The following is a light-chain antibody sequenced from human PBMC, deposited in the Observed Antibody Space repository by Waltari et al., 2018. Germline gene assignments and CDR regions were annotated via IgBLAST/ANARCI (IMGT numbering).Light chain of an antibody. Sequence: DIVMTQSPDSLAVSLGERATINCKSSQSILYSSNNKNYLAWYQHKPGQPPKLLIYWASTRESGVPDRFSGSGSGTDFTLIISSLQAEDVAAYYCQQYYSTPLTFGGGTEVEIK. J-gene: IGKJ4*01. V-gene: IGKV4-1*01. CDR2: WAS. CDR1: QSILYSSNNKNY. CDR3: QQYYSTPLT.